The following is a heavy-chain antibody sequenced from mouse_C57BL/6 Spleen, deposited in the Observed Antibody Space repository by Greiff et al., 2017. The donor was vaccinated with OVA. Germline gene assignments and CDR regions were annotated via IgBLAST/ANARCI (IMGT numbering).Heavy chain of an antibody. CDR3: ARDGRYYAMDY. J-gene: IGHJ4*01. Sequence: EVKLMESGGGLVKPGGSLKLSCAASGFTFSSYAMSWVRQTPEKRLEWVATISDGGSYTYYPDNVKGRFTISRDNAKNNLYLQMSQLKSEDTAMYYCARDGRYYAMDYWGQGTSVTVSS. V-gene: IGHV5-4*01. CDR2: ISDGGSYT. CDR1: GFTFSSYA.